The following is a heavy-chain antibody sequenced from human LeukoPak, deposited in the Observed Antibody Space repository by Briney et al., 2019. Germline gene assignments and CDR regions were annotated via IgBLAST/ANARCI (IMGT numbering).Heavy chain of an antibody. CDR3: ARGWLDDYYYYGMDV. V-gene: IGHV4-31*03. Sequence: SETLSLTCTVSGGSISSGGYYWSWIRQHPGKGLEWIGYIYYSGSTYYNPSLKSRVTISVDTSKNQFSLKLSSVTAADTAVYYCARGWLDDYYYYGMDVWGQGTTVTVSS. D-gene: IGHD6-19*01. CDR2: IYYSGST. J-gene: IGHJ6*02. CDR1: GGSISSGGYY.